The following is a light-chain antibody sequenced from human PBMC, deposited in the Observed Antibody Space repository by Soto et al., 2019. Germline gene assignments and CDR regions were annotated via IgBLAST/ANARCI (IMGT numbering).Light chain of an antibody. CDR3: SSIASSNTLV. Sequence: ALTQPASVSGSPGQSITISCMGTSSDIGTYNYVSWYQQHPGKAPNLVIFDVSNRPSGVSDRFSGSKSGNTASLTISGLQLEDEGDHYCSSIASSNTLVFGGGTKLTVL. CDR1: SSDIGTYNY. CDR2: DVS. J-gene: IGLJ2*01. V-gene: IGLV2-14*01.